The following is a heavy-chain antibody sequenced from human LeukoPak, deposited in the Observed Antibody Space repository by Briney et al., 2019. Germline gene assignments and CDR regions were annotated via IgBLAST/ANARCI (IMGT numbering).Heavy chain of an antibody. CDR1: GFSFGTYG. D-gene: IGHD6-19*01. Sequence: QTGGSLRLSCAASGFSFGTYGMHWVRQAPGKGLEWVSVIYSGGSTYYADSVKGRFTISRHNSKNTLYLQMNSLRAEDTAVYYCASLYSSGWYNFDYWGQGTLVTVSS. J-gene: IGHJ4*02. V-gene: IGHV3-NL1*01. CDR3: ASLYSSGWYNFDY. CDR2: IYSGGST.